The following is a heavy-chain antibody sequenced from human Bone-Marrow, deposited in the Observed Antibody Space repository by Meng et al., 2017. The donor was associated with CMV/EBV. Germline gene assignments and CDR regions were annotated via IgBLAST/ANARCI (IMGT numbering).Heavy chain of an antibody. V-gene: IGHV3-53*01. J-gene: IGHJ4*02. Sequence: GESLKISCVVSGLTSSISHMNCVRQAPGKGLEWVSVICPDGTHYADFVKGRFTISRDDSKNIVYLQMNRLGVEDTALYYCVVGHDSRKVAYWGQGTLVTVSS. CDR1: GLTSSISH. CDR2: ICPDGT. CDR3: VVGHDSRKVAY. D-gene: IGHD2-15*01.